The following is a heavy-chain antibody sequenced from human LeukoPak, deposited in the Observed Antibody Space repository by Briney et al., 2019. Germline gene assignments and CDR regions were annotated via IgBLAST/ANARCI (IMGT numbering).Heavy chain of an antibody. Sequence: GGSLRLSCAASGFTVGNNYMNWVRQALGKGLEWISLIYSCGRTHYADSVKGRFTISRDNSKNTLYLQMNNVRAEDTAVYYCARDGAAAASGTWAWGQGTLVIVSS. V-gene: IGHV3-53*01. CDR1: GFTVGNNY. D-gene: IGHD6-13*01. J-gene: IGHJ5*02. CDR3: ARDGAAAASGTWA. CDR2: IYSCGRT.